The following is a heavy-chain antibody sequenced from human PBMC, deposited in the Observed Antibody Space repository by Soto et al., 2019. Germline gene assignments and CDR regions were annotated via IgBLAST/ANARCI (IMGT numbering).Heavy chain of an antibody. J-gene: IGHJ4*02. Sequence: SETLSLTCTVSGGSISSGDYYWSWIRQPPGKGLEWIGYIYYSGCTYYNPSLKSRVTISVDTSKNQFSLKLSSVTAADTAVYYCARSQLRYFDWLSKDYWGQGTLVTVSS. CDR3: ARSQLRYFDWLSKDY. CDR2: IYYSGCT. D-gene: IGHD3-9*01. V-gene: IGHV4-30-4*01. CDR1: GGSISSGDYY.